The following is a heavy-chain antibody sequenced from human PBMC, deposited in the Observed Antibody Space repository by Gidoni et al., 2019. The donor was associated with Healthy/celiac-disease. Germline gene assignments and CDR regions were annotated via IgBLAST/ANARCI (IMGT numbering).Heavy chain of an antibody. V-gene: IGHV4-39*07. Sequence: HLQLQEPGPGLVTPSETLSFTCTVSDGSISSSSYYWGWIRQPPGKGLEWIGSIYYSGSTYYNPSLKSRVTISVDTSKNQFSLKLSSVTAADTAVYYCARGSRYFDWLFPRWFDPWGQGTLVTVSS. CDR2: IYYSGST. J-gene: IGHJ5*02. D-gene: IGHD3-9*01. CDR3: ARGSRYFDWLFPRWFDP. CDR1: DGSISSSSYY.